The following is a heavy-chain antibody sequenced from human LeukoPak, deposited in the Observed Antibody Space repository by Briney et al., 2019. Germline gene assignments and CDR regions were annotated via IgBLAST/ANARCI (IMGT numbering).Heavy chain of an antibody. CDR1: GGSISSYY. D-gene: IGHD6-13*01. CDR2: IDTSGNT. Sequence: SETLSLTCTVSGGSISSYYWSWLRQPAGKGLEWIGGIDTSGNTNYKPSLKSRVTMSVDTCKNQLSLKLNSVTAADAAVYYCARVSSSWYQDWYFDLSGRGTLVTVSS. V-gene: IGHV4-4*07. J-gene: IGHJ2*01. CDR3: ARVSSSWYQDWYFDL.